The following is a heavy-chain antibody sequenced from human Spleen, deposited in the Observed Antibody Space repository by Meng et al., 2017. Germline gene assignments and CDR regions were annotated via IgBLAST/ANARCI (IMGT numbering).Heavy chain of an antibody. CDR1: GGTFSSYA. V-gene: IGHV1-69*06. CDR3: ARAGSSGRFFDY. J-gene: IGHJ4*03. CDR2: IIPIFGTA. Sequence: SVKVSCKASGGTFSSYAISWVRQAPGQGLEWMGGIIPIFGTANYAQKFQGRVTITADKSTSTAYMELSSLRSEDTAVYYCARAGSSGRFFDYWGQGTLVTVSS. D-gene: IGHD6-13*01.